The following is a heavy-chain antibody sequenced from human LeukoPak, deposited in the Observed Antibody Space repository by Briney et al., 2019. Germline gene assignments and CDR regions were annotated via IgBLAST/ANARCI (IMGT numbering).Heavy chain of an antibody. CDR3: AKGGSGLRYYFDY. CDR1: GFTFSSYA. CDR2: ISGSGGST. V-gene: IGHV3-23*01. J-gene: IGHJ4*02. D-gene: IGHD3-10*01. Sequence: GGSLRLSCAASGFTFSSYAMSWVRQAPGKGLEWVSAISGSGGSTYYADSVKGRFTISRDNSKNTLYLQMNSPRAEDTAVYYCAKGGSGLRYYFDYWGQGTLVTVSS.